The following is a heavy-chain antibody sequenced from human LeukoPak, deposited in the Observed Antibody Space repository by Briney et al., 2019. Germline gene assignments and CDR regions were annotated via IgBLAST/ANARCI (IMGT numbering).Heavy chain of an antibody. CDR3: ARGKFVGYSSSWYAFDI. Sequence: GGSLRLSCAASGFTFSSYGMSWVRQAPGKGLEWVSAISGSGGSTYYADSVKGRFTISRDNSKNTLYLQMNSLRAEDTAVYYCARGKFVGYSSSWYAFDIWGQGTMVTVSS. J-gene: IGHJ3*02. CDR1: GFTFSSYG. V-gene: IGHV3-23*01. D-gene: IGHD6-13*01. CDR2: ISGSGGST.